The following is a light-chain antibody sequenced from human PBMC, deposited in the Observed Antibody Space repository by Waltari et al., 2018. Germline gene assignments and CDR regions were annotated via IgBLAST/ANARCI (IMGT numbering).Light chain of an antibody. CDR2: EVI. CDR1: SSDVGGHNV. Sequence: QSALTQPASVSGSPGQSITISCTGTSSDVGGHNVVSWYQHHPGKAPRVLIYEVIKRPSGVASRFSASESGNTASLTISGLQAEDEADYYCCSYATGITYVFGTGTRVTVL. J-gene: IGLJ1*01. V-gene: IGLV2-23*02. CDR3: CSYATGITYV.